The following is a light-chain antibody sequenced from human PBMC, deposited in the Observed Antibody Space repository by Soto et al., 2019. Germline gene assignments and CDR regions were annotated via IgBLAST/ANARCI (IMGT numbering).Light chain of an antibody. J-gene: IGLJ1*01. CDR2: EVS. V-gene: IGLV2-14*01. CDR1: SSDVGGYNY. CDR3: SSYSIRTAYL. Sequence: QSALTQPASVSGSPGQSITISCTGTSSDVGGYNYVSWYQLHPGKAPKLMVFEVSNRPSGVSYRFSGSKSGNTASLTISGLQAEDEADYFCSSYSIRTAYLFGTGTKVIV.